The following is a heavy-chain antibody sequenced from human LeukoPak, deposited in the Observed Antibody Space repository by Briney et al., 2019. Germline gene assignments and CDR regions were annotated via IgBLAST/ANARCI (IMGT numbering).Heavy chain of an antibody. CDR2: ISSSSSSI. Sequence: GGSLRLSCAASGFTFSSYSMNWVRQAPGKGLEWVSSISSSSSSIYYADSVKGRFTISRDNAKNSLYLQMNSLRAEDTAVYYCARDPTIFGVVIILSSYGMDVWGQGTTVTVSS. D-gene: IGHD3-3*01. CDR3: ARDPTIFGVVIILSSYGMDV. V-gene: IGHV3-21*01. J-gene: IGHJ6*02. CDR1: GFTFSSYS.